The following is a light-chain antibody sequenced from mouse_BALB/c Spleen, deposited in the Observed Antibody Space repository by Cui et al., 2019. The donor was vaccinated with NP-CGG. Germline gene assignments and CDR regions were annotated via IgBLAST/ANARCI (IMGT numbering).Light chain of an antibody. CDR1: IGAVTTSNY. CDR2: GTN. CDR3: ALWYSNHWV. J-gene: IGLJ1*01. Sequence: QAVVPQESALNTSPGETVTLTCRSSIGAVTTSNYANWVQEKPDHLFTGLIGGTNNRPPGVPARFSGSLIGDKAALTITGAQTEDEAIYFCALWYSNHWVFGGGTKLTVL. V-gene: IGLV1*01.